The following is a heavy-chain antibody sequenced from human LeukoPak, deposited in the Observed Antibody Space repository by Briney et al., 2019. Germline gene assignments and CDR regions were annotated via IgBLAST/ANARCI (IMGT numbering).Heavy chain of an antibody. D-gene: IGHD3-22*01. CDR2: IYPGDSDT. V-gene: IGHV5-51*01. CDR1: GYSFTSYW. J-gene: IGHJ4*02. Sequence: PGGSLRLSCKGSGYSFTSYWIGWVRQMPGKGLEWMGIIYPGDSDTRYSPSFQGQVTISADKSISTAYLQWSSLKASDTAMYYCARLGRYYYDSSGYYYADYWGQGTLVTVSS. CDR3: ARLGRYYYDSSGYYYADY.